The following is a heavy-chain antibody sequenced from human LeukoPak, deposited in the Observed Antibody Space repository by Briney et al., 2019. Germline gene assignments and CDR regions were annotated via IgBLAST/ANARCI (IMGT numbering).Heavy chain of an antibody. V-gene: IGHV3-30-3*01. D-gene: IGHD5-24*01. J-gene: IGHJ4*02. CDR2: ISYDGSNK. CDR1: GFTFSSYA. CDR3: ARGGGNRDCYNR. Sequence: GGSLRLSCAASGFTFSSYAMHWVRQAPGKGLEWVAVISYDGSNKYYADSVKCRFTISRDNSNNTLYLQMNSLRAEDTAVYYCARGGGNRDCYNRWGQGTLVTVSS.